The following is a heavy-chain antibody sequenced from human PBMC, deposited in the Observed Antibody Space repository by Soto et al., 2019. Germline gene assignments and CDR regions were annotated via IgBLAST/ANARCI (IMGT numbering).Heavy chain of an antibody. CDR3: ARVEAGGDLFDS. CDR2: IYSTGST. V-gene: IGHV4-31*03. J-gene: IGHJ4*02. D-gene: IGHD3-3*01. Sequence: QVHLQESGPGLVKPSQTLSLTCTVSGGSITTGGYYWSWIRQHPGKGLEWIGYIYSTGSTYYNPFLESRLTISIDTSKNQFSLHLSSVTATDTAVYYCARVEAGGDLFDSWGQGTLVTVSS. CDR1: GGSITTGGYY.